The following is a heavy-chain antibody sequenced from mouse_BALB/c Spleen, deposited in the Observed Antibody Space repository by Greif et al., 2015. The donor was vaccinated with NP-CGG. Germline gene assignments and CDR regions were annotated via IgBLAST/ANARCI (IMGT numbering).Heavy chain of an antibody. J-gene: IGHJ3*01. D-gene: IGHD1-1*01. CDR2: ILPGSGST. CDR3: ARHGSSYWFAY. V-gene: IGHV1-9*01. Sequence: SGAELMKPGASVKISCKATGYTFSSYWIEWVKQRPGHGLEWIGEILPGSGSTNYNEKFKGKATFTADTSSNTAYMQLSSLTSEDSAVYYCARHGSSYWFAYWGQGTLVTVSA. CDR1: GYTFSSYW.